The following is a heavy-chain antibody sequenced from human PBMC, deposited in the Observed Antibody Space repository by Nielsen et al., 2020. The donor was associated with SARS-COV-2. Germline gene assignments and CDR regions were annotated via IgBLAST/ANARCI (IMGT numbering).Heavy chain of an antibody. CDR2: ISSSGSTI. D-gene: IGHD3-22*01. V-gene: IGHV3-48*03. Sequence: VRQAPGKGLEWVSYISSSGSTIYYADPVKGRFTISRDNAKNSLYLQMNSLRAEDTAVYYCARGGIVVVPHVDYWGQGTLVTVSS. J-gene: IGHJ4*02. CDR3: ARGGIVVVPHVDY.